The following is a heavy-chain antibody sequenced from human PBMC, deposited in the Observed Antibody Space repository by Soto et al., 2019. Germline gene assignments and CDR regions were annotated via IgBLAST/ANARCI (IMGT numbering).Heavy chain of an antibody. J-gene: IGHJ5*02. D-gene: IGHD1-26*01. Sequence: QVQLVESGGGVVQPGRSLRLSCAASGFTFSSYGMHWVRQAPGKGLEWVAVIWYDGSNKYYADSVKGRFTISRDNSKNTLYLQMNSLRAEDTAVYYCARSSWSVGWFDPWGQGTLVTVSS. CDR2: IWYDGSNK. CDR3: ARSSWSVGWFDP. CDR1: GFTFSSYG. V-gene: IGHV3-33*01.